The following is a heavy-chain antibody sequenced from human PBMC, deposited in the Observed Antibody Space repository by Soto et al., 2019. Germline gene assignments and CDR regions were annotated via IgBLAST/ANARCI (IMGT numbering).Heavy chain of an antibody. J-gene: IGHJ4*02. CDR2: IGTGTRTR. CDR3: ARSYSYGFGY. D-gene: IGHD5-18*01. V-gene: IGHV3-48*01. CDR1: GFVLSSYS. Sequence: EVQLVESGGGLVQPGGSLRLSCAASGFVLSSYSMSWVRQAPGKGLEWVSYIGTGTRTRYYAYSVKGRFTISRDNGKNSLFLQMNSLRAEDTALYYCARSYSYGFGYWGQGTLVTVSS.